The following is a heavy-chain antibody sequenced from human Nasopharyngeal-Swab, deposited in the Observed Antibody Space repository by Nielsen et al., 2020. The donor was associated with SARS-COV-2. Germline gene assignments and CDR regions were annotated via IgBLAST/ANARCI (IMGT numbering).Heavy chain of an antibody. J-gene: IGHJ3*02. D-gene: IGHD2-15*01. CDR3: ARAGYCSGGSCYSNDAFDI. V-gene: IGHV4-59*08. CDR1: GCSISSYY. CDR2: IYYSGST. Sequence: SETLSLTYTVSGCSISSYYWSWIRQPPGKGLEWIGYIYYSGSTNYNPSLKSRVTISVDTSKNQFSLKLSSVTAADTAVYYCARAGYCSGGSCYSNDAFDIWGQGTMVTVSS.